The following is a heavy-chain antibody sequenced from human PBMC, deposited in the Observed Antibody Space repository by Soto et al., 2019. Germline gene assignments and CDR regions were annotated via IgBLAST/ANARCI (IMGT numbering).Heavy chain of an antibody. CDR2: ISYDGSNK. CDR3: AKPSLRDTAMVSVPGYFDY. D-gene: IGHD5-18*01. V-gene: IGHV3-30*18. CDR1: GFTFSSYG. Sequence: GGSLRLSCAASGFTFSSYGMHWVRQAPGKGLEWVAVISYDGSNKYYADSVKGRFTISRDNSKNTLYLQMNSLRAEDTAVYYCAKPSLRDTAMVSVPGYFDYWGQGT. J-gene: IGHJ4*02.